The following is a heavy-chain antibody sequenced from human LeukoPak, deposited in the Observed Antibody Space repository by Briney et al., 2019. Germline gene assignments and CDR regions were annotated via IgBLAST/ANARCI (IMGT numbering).Heavy chain of an antibody. CDR2: IYHTGST. CDR3: ARDSLYDNRDDSFDL. V-gene: IGHV4-59*12. J-gene: IGHJ3*01. D-gene: IGHD3-22*01. Sequence: SETLSLTCTVPGGSISSYYWSWIRQPPGRGLEWIGYIYHTGSTYYNPSLESRVTISIDRSKNQFSLNLNSVTAADTAVYYCARDSLYDNRDDSFDLSGQGKMVTVSS. CDR1: GGSISSYY.